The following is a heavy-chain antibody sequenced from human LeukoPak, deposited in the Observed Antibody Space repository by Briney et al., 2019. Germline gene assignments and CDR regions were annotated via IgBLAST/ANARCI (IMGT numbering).Heavy chain of an antibody. CDR3: ARRGVGKKGYFDY. Sequence: SETLSLTCAVSGGSISSNSYYWGWIRQPPGKGLEWIGSIYYSGSTYYNPSLKSRVTISVDTSKNQFSLKLSSVTAADTAVYYCARRGVGKKGYFDYWGQGTLVTVSS. J-gene: IGHJ4*02. V-gene: IGHV4-39*01. CDR1: GGSISSNSYY. D-gene: IGHD3-10*01. CDR2: IYYSGST.